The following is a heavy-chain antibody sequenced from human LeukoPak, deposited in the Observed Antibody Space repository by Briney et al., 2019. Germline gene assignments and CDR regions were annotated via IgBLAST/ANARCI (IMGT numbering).Heavy chain of an antibody. V-gene: IGHV3-23*01. J-gene: IGHJ6*02. CDR1: GFIFSNYA. CDR3: ARDTYGMDV. CDR2: ITSGGNT. Sequence: GGSLRLSCAASGFIFSNYAMTWVRQAPGKGLQWVSTITSGGNTYYADSVKGRFTISRDNSKNTLYLQMNSLRAEDTAVYYCARDTYGMDVWGQGTTVTVSS.